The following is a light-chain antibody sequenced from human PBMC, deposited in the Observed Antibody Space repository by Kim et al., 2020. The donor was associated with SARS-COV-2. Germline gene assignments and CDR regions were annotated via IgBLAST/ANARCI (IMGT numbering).Light chain of an antibody. J-gene: IGKJ2*01. CDR3: QQLNSYPRT. V-gene: IGKV1-9*01. Sequence: DIQLTQSPSFLSASVGDRVTITCRASQGISSYLAWYQQKPGKAPKLLIYAASTLQSGVPSRFSGSGSGTEFTLTISSLQPEDFATYYYQQLNSYPRTFGQGTKLEI. CDR1: QGISSY. CDR2: AAS.